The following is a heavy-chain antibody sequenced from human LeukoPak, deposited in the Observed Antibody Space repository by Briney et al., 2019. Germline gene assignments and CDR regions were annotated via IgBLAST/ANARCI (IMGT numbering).Heavy chain of an antibody. CDR1: GFTFSSYA. D-gene: IGHD2-8*02. J-gene: IGHJ4*02. CDR2: MSGNGGST. Sequence: PGGSLRLSCVASGFTFSSYAMSWVSQAPGKGLEWVSGMSGNGGSTYYADSVKGRLTISRDNSKNTVYLQMNSLRAEDTAVYFCAKVTGGYFDYWGQGTLVTVSS. CDR3: AKVTGGYFDY. V-gene: IGHV3-23*01.